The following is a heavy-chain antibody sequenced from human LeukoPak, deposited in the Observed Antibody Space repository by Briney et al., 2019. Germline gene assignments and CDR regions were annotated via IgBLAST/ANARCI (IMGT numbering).Heavy chain of an antibody. CDR2: IRYDGSNK. CDR1: GFTFSSYG. D-gene: IGHD3-10*01. CDR3: AKDRYYSGEFDY. J-gene: IGHJ4*02. V-gene: IGHV3-30*02. Sequence: GGSLRLSCAASGFTFSSYGMHWVRQAPGKGLEGVAFIRYDGSNKYYADSVKGRFTICRDNTKNTLYLQMNSQRAEDTAVYYCAKDRYYSGEFDYWGQGTLVTVSS.